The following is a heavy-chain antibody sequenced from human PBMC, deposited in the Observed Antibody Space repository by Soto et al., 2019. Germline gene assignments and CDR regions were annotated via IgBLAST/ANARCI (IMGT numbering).Heavy chain of an antibody. J-gene: IGHJ4*02. D-gene: IGHD6-19*01. CDR1: GGSFSGYY. V-gene: IGHV4-34*01. CDR2: INHSGST. CDR3: ARAEFNSVWFPFDS. Sequence: PSETLSLTCAVYGGSFSGYYWSWIRQPPGKGLEWIGEINHSGSTNYNPSLKSRVTISVDTSKNQFSLKLTSVTAADTALYFCARAEFNSVWFPFDSWGQGAPVTVSS.